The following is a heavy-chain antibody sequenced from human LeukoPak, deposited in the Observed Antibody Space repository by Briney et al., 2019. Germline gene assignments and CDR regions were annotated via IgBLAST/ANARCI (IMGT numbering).Heavy chain of an antibody. Sequence: GVFLRFSCIAPGFSFSNYNINWVRQAPGNGLEWVSSISGSRSRIHYGDSVKGRFTISRDNAKSSVFLQMNSLRVEDTAVYYCAKDPKDRILYRTTPFAAADYWGQGTLVTVSS. CDR2: ISGSRSRI. CDR3: AKDPKDRILYRTTPFAAADY. D-gene: IGHD2-8*01. V-gene: IGHV3-21*01. J-gene: IGHJ4*02. CDR1: GFSFSNYN.